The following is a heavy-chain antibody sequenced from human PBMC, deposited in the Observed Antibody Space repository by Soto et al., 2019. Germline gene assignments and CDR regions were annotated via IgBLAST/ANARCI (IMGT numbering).Heavy chain of an antibody. CDR3: AGVEDEGGSFYD. CDR2: ISYDGFNR. CDR1: GFTFGSYA. V-gene: IGHV3-30*01. D-gene: IGHD1-26*01. J-gene: IGHJ4*02. Sequence: QVHLVESGGGVVQPGRSLRLSCAASGFTFGSYAMHWVRQAPGGALEWVAVISYDGFNRYYAESVKGRFTISRDNSKNTPYLQMDNLKPDDAAVYFCAGVEDEGGSFYDWGQGTLVTVSS.